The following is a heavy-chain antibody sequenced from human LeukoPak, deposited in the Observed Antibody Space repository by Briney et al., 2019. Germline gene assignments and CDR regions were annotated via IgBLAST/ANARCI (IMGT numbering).Heavy chain of an antibody. CDR2: ISAYNGNT. CDR1: GYTFTSYG. Sequence: GASVKVSCKASGYTFTSYGISWVRQAPGQGLEWMGWISAYNGNTSYAQKLQGRVTMTTDTSTSTAYMELRSLRSDDTAVYYCARGGNGITIFGVVTLIDYWGQGTLVTVSS. V-gene: IGHV1-18*01. J-gene: IGHJ4*02. D-gene: IGHD3-3*01. CDR3: ARGGNGITIFGVVTLIDY.